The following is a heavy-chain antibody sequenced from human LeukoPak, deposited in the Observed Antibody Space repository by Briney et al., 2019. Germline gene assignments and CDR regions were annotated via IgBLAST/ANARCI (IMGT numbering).Heavy chain of an antibody. CDR1: GYTFTGYY. J-gene: IGHJ4*02. D-gene: IGHD1-26*01. CDR2: INPNSGGT. V-gene: IGHV1-2*02. Sequence: ASVKVSCKASGYTFTGYYMHWVRQAPGQGLEWMGWINPNSGGTNYAQKLQGRVTMTRDTSISTAYMELSRLRSDDTAVYYCARDHASGRHSGSYHLFDYWGQGTLVTVSS. CDR3: ARDHASGRHSGSYHLFDY.